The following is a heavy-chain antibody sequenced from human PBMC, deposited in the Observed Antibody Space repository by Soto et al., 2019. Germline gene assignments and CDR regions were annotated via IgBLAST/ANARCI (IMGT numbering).Heavy chain of an antibody. Sequence: QVQLVESGGGVVQPGRSLRLSCAASGFTFSSHGMHWVRQAPGTGLEWVAVTSNDGSIEYYVDSVKGRFTISRDNSKNTLFLQMNSLRAEDTDMYYCAKAGHCNSLDCRYHFDFGGQGTLVTVSS. J-gene: IGHJ4*02. D-gene: IGHD2-2*01. CDR1: GFTFSSHG. CDR2: TSNDGSIE. CDR3: AKAGHCNSLDCRYHFDF. V-gene: IGHV3-30*18.